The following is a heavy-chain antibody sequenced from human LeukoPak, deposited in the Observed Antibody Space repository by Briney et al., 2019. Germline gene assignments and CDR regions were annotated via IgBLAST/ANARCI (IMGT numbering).Heavy chain of an antibody. V-gene: IGHV3-21*01. CDR2: ISSSSSYI. CDR3: AREYYYDSSGYPYYFDY. CDR1: GFTFSSYW. Sequence: GGSLRLSCAASGFTFSSYWMSWVRQAPGKGLEWVSSISSSSSYIYYADSVKGRFTISRDNAKNSLYLQMNSLRAEDTAVYYCAREYYYDSSGYPYYFDYWGQGTLVTVSS. D-gene: IGHD3-22*01. J-gene: IGHJ4*02.